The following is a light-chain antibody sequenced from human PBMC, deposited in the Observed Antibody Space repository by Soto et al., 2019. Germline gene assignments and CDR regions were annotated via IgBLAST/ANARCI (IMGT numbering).Light chain of an antibody. CDR2: DAS. Sequence: DIQMTPSPSTLPASVGDRVTITCRASQTISRWLAWYQQKPGRAPKLLIYDASTLESGVPSRFSGSGSETEFTLTISRLQPDDFATYFCHSRAFGQGTRLEIK. CDR1: QTISRW. V-gene: IGKV1-5*01. J-gene: IGKJ5*01. CDR3: HSRA.